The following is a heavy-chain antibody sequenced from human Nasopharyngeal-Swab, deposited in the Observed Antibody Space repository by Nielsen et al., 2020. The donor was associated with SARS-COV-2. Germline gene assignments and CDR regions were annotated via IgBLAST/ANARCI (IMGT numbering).Heavy chain of an antibody. Sequence: SETLSLTCTVSGGSISSYNWSWIRQTPGKGLEWIGYIYYSGSTNYNPSLKSRVTISLDTSKNQFSLKLSSVTAADTAVYYCARSEFLEWLGFDYWGQGTLVTVSS. V-gene: IGHV4-59*01. CDR3: ARSEFLEWLGFDY. CDR2: IYYSGST. D-gene: IGHD3-3*01. CDR1: GGSISSYN. J-gene: IGHJ4*02.